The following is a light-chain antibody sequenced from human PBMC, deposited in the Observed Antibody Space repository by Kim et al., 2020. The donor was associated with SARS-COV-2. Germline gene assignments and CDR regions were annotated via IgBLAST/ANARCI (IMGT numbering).Light chain of an antibody. CDR3: NSRDSSGNHQWV. CDR1: SLRSYY. Sequence: LGKTVRSTCQGDSLRSYYASWYQQKPGQAPVLVIYGKNNRPSGIPDRFSGSSSGNTASLTITGAQAEDEADYYCNSRDSSGNHQWVFGGGTKLTVL. CDR2: GKN. V-gene: IGLV3-19*01. J-gene: IGLJ3*02.